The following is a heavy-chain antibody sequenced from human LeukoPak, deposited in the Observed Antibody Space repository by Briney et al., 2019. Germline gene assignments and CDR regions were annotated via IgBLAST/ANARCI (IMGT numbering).Heavy chain of an antibody. J-gene: IGHJ3*02. V-gene: IGHV3-7*01. CDR2: IKQDGSEK. CDR3: ARGPYSSSWYEDAFDI. CDR1: GFTFSSYW. Sequence: GGSLRLSCAASGFTFSSYWMSWVRQAPGKGLEWVANIKQDGSEKYYVESVKGRFTISRDNAKNSLYLQMNSLRAEDTAVYYCARGPYSSSWYEDAFDIWGQGTMVTVSS. D-gene: IGHD6-13*01.